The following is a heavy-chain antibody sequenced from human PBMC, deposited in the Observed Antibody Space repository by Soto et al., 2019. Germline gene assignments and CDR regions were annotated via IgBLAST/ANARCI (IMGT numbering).Heavy chain of an antibody. D-gene: IGHD3-22*01. CDR3: ARDRSEVDYYDSSGYYWPDAFEI. CDR1: GGTFSSYA. J-gene: IGHJ3*02. Sequence: GASVKVSCKASGGTFSSYAISWVRQAPGQGLEWMGGIIPIFGTANYAQKFQGRVTITADESTSTAYMGLSSLRPEDTAVYYCARDRSEVDYYDSSGYYWPDAFEIWGQGTMVTVSS. V-gene: IGHV1-69*13. CDR2: IIPIFGTA.